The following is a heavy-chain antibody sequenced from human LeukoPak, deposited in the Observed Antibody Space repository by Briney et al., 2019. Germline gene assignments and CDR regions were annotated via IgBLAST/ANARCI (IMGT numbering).Heavy chain of an antibody. D-gene: IGHD3-16*01. Sequence: GRSLRLSCAASGFTFSSYGMHWVRQAPGKGLEWVAVISYDGSNKYFADSVKGRFTISRDNSKNTLYLQMNSLRAEDTAVYYCAKDSRWRSLGLPDYWGQGTLVTVSS. CDR3: AKDSRWRSLGLPDY. V-gene: IGHV3-30*18. CDR2: ISYDGSNK. J-gene: IGHJ4*02. CDR1: GFTFSSYG.